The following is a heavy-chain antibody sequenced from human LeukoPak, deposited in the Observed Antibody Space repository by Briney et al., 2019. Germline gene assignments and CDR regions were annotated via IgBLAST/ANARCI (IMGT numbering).Heavy chain of an antibody. CDR3: ARAVGGDGSGSL. J-gene: IGHJ4*02. D-gene: IGHD3-10*01. V-gene: IGHV4-59*01. Sequence: SETLSLTCTVSGGSISSYYWRWIRQPPGKGLEWIGYIYYRVTSDYNLSLKSQVTMPVVMSSMQNHRLSSTVTAADTAVYYCARAVGGDGSGSLWGPGTLVTVSS. CDR2: IYYRVTS. CDR1: GGSISSYY.